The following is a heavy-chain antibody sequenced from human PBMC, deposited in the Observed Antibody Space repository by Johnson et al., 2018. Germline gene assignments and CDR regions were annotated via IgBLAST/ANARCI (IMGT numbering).Heavy chain of an antibody. J-gene: IGHJ3*01. D-gene: IGHD3-3*01. V-gene: IGHV3-15*01. Sequence: VQLVQSGGGLVQPGGSLRLSCAASGFTFSSYAMSWVRQAPGKGLEWVGRIKSKTDGGTTDYAAPVKGRGPISRDDSKNTLYLQMNSRKTEDTAVYYWTTDRYDFWGAVRSPEGFDFWGQGTMVTVCS. CDR2: IKSKTDGGTT. CDR1: GFTFSSYA. CDR3: TTDRYDFWGAVRSPEGFDF.